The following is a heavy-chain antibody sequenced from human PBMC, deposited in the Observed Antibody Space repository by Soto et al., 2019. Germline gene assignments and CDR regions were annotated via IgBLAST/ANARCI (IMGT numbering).Heavy chain of an antibody. CDR3: ASEYYYGSGGAY. CDR2: ISAYNGNA. CDR1: GYTFTSYG. V-gene: IGHV1-18*01. Sequence: QVQLVQAGAEVKKPGASVKVSCKASGYTFTSYGISWVRQAPGQGLEWLGWISAYNGNADYAEKLPGRVTMTTGTSTLTAYRTRRSLSVEGRVVYYCASEYYYGSGGAYWGPGTLVNVSS. D-gene: IGHD3-10*01. J-gene: IGHJ4*02.